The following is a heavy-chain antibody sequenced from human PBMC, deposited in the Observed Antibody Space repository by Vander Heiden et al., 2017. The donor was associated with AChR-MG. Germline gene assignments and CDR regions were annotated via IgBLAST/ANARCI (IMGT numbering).Heavy chain of an antibody. D-gene: IGHD6-19*01. Sequence: EVQLLESGGGLVQPGGSLRLSCAASGFTFSSYAMSWVRQAPGKGLGWVSAISGSGGSTYYADSVKGRFTISRDNSKNTLYLKMNSLRAEDTAVYYCARWKGAVAVLVVWGQGTLVTVSS. CDR3: ARWKGAVAVLVV. CDR2: ISGSGGST. CDR1: GFTFSSYA. J-gene: IGHJ1*01. V-gene: IGHV3-23*01.